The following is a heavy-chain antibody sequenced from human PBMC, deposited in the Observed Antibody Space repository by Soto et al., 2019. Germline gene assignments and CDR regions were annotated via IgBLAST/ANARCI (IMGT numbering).Heavy chain of an antibody. Sequence: GGSLRLSCAASGFTFSSYAMSWVRQAPGKGLEWVSAISGSGGSTYYADSVKGRFTISRDNSKNTLYLQMNSLRAEDTAVYYCASIPPGSSGWWVGYWGQGTLVTVSS. V-gene: IGHV3-23*01. J-gene: IGHJ4*02. CDR2: ISGSGGST. CDR1: GFTFSSYA. CDR3: ASIPPGSSGWWVGY. D-gene: IGHD6-19*01.